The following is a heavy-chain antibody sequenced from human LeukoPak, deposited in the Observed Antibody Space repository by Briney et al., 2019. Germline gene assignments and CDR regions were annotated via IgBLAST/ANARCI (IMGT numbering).Heavy chain of an antibody. CDR3: ATTVAGLPDDYFDF. CDR1: GITFSSYS. V-gene: IGHV3-7*01. J-gene: IGHJ4*02. Sequence: GGSLRLSCAASGITFSSYSMSWVRQAPGKGLERVAHTNKDGSREYYVDSVKGRFTISRDNAKNSLFLQLNNLRGEDTAVYYCATTVAGLPDDYFDFWGQGTLVTVSS. CDR2: TNKDGSRE. D-gene: IGHD6-19*01.